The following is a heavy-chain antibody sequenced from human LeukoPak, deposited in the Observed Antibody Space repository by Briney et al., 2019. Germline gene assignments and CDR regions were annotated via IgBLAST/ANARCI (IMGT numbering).Heavy chain of an antibody. V-gene: IGHV3-21*01. J-gene: IGHJ6*03. CDR2: ISSSSSYI. CDR3: ASLGAAYYYYYYMDV. D-gene: IGHD1-26*01. Sequence: KPGGSPRLSCAASGFTFSSYSMNWVRQAPGKGLEWVSSISSSSSYIYYADSVKGRFTISRDNAKNSLYLQMNSLRAEDTAVYYCASLGAAYYYYYYMDVWGKGTTVTVSS. CDR1: GFTFSSYS.